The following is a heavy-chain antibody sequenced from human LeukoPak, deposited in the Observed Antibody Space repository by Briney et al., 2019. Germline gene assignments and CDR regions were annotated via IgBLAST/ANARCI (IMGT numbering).Heavy chain of an antibody. CDR3: ARDPAGYSYGYASVFDY. V-gene: IGHV3-7*01. Sequence: PGGSLRLSCAVSGFPLSSYVMSWVRQAPGKGLEWVANIKQDGSEKYYVDSVKGRFTISRDNAKNSLYLQMNSLRAEDTAVYYCARDPAGYSYGYASVFDYWGQGTLVTVSS. D-gene: IGHD5-18*01. CDR2: IKQDGSEK. CDR1: GFPLSSYV. J-gene: IGHJ4*02.